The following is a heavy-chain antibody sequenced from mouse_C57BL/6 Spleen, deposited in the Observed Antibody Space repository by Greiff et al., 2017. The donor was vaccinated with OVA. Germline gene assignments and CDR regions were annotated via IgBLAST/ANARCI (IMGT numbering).Heavy chain of an antibody. D-gene: IGHD4-1*01. CDR1: GYTFTSYW. CDR3: ARSVANWDGCAY. CDR2: IHPNSGST. V-gene: IGHV1-64*01. J-gene: IGHJ3*01. Sequence: QVQLQQSGAELVKPGASVKLSCKASGYTFTSYWMHWVKQRPGQGLEWIGMIHPNSGSTNYNEKFKSKATLTVDKSSSTAYMQLSSLTSEDSAVYYCARSVANWDGCAYWGQGTLVTVSA.